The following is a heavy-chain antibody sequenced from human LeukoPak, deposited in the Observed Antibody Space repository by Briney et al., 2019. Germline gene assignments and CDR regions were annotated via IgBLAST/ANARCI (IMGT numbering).Heavy chain of an antibody. CDR3: ARFLYGSGSYFSYYYYSMDV. Sequence: GGSLRLSCAASGFTFGDYYMSWIRQAPGKGLEWVSYISSSSSYTNYADSVKGRFTISRDNAKNSLYLQMNSLRAEDTAVYYCARFLYGSGSYFSYYYYSMDVWGKGTTVTVSS. CDR2: ISSSSSYT. D-gene: IGHD3-10*01. CDR1: GFTFGDYY. V-gene: IGHV3-11*06. J-gene: IGHJ6*04.